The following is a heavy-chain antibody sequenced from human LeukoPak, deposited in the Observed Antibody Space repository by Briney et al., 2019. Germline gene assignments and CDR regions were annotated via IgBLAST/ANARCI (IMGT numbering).Heavy chain of an antibody. CDR3: ASLYCSSTSCYTSNY. CDR1: GGSISSGDYY. CDR2: IYYSGST. V-gene: IGHV4-30-4*01. J-gene: IGHJ4*02. D-gene: IGHD2-2*02. Sequence: SQTLSLTCTVSGGSISSGDYYWSWIRQPPGKGLEWIGYIYYSGSTYYNPSLKSRVTISVDTSKNQFSLKLSSVTAADTAVYYCASLYCSSTSCYTSNYWGQGTLVTVSS.